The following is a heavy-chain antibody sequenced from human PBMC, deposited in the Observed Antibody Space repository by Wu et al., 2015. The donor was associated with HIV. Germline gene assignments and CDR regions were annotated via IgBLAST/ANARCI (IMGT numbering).Heavy chain of an antibody. J-gene: IGHJ3*01. V-gene: IGHV1-69*05. CDR3: VSHSGSYPKGFDL. D-gene: IGHD1-26*01. CDR2: IVPILGMP. Sequence: QAQLVQSGAEVKKPGSSVKVSCKASGGIFKNYAFTWVRQAPGQGLEWVGGIVPILGMPDYAEKFQGRVSIYTDESATTGYMELNTLRFEDTAIYYCVSHSGSYPKGFDLWGQGTKVIVSS. CDR1: GGIFKNYA.